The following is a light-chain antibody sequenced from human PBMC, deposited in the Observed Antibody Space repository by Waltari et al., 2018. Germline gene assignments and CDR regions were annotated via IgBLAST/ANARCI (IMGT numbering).Light chain of an antibody. Sequence: EIVMTQSPATLSVSPGERATVSCRASQSFNGNLAWYQHKQGQAHRLLIYAASTRATGTPGRFSGGGSGTEFTLTISSLQSEDFAIYYCQQYTEWPYTFGQGTKLEIK. J-gene: IGKJ2*01. CDR1: QSFNGN. V-gene: IGKV3-15*01. CDR3: QQYTEWPYT. CDR2: AAS.